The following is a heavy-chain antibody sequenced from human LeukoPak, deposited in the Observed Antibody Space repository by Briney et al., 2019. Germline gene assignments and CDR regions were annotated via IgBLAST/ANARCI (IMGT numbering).Heavy chain of an antibody. V-gene: IGHV4-61*02. Sequence: PSETLSLTCTVSGGSISSGSYYWSWIRQPAGKGLEWIGRIYTSGSTNYNPSLKSRVTISVDTSKNQFSLKLRSVTAADTAVYYCARGLQYRIPYYFDYWGQGTLVTVSS. CDR3: ARGLQYRIPYYFDY. D-gene: IGHD5-12*01. J-gene: IGHJ4*02. CDR2: IYTSGST. CDR1: GGSISSGSYY.